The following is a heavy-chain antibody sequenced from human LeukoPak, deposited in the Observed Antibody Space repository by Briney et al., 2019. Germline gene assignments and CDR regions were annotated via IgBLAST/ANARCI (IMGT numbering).Heavy chain of an antibody. CDR3: AREGYYYDSSLDQ. CDR2: IYYSGST. CDR1: GGSISSYY. V-gene: IGHV4-59*01. Sequence: SETLSLTCTVSGGSISSYYWSWIRQPPGKGLEWIGYIYYSGSTNYNPSLWSRVTVSLDTSKNQFSLRLSSVTAADTAVYYCAREGYYYDSSLDQWGQGTLVTVSS. J-gene: IGHJ4*02. D-gene: IGHD3-22*01.